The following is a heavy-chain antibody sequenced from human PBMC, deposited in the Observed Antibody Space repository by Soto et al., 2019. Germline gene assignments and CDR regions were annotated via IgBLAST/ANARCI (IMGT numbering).Heavy chain of an antibody. J-gene: IGHJ6*02. V-gene: IGHV2-5*02. CDR3: AHVLVVVANYGMAV. D-gene: IGHD2-15*01. CDR1: GFSLSTSGVG. CDR2: IYWDDDK. Sequence: QITLKESGPTLVKLTQTLTLTCTFSGFSLSTSGVGVGWFRQPPGKALQWLALIYWDDDKRYSPSLTSRLTITKDTSKNQVVLTMTNMDPVDTAAYYCAHVLVVVANYGMAVWGQGTTVTVSS.